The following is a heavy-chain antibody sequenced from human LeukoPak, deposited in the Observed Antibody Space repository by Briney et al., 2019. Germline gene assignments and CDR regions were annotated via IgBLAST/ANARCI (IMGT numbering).Heavy chain of an antibody. CDR3: ARSPERLGQGYLDS. CDR1: GFTFSSYS. V-gene: IGHV3-30*04. D-gene: IGHD3/OR15-3a*01. Sequence: GGSLRLSCAASGFTFSSYSMHWVRQAPGKGLEWLTLISYHGSNKEYTDSVMGRFTISRDNSKNTLFLQMNSLRTEDTAIYFCARSPERLGQGYLDSWGQGTLVTVSS. CDR2: ISYHGSNK. J-gene: IGHJ4*02.